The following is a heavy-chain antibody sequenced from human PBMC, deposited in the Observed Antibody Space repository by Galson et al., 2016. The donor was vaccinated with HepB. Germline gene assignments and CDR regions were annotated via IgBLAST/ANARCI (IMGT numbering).Heavy chain of an antibody. CDR2: IYPGASDT. J-gene: IGHJ1*01. CDR1: GYSFSIYW. V-gene: IGHV5-51*01. D-gene: IGHD5-24*01. CDR3: ARLGEDGYSLCDY. Sequence: QSGAEVKKPGESLKISCKGSGYSFSIYWIGWVRQMPGKGLEWMGRIYPGASDTRYSPSFRGQVTFSADRSLSTAFLQWNSLKASDTAIYYCARLGEDGYSLCDYGGQGTLVTVSS.